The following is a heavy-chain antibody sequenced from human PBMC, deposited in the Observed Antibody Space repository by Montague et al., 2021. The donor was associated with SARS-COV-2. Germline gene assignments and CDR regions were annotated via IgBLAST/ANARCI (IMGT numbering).Heavy chain of an antibody. J-gene: IGHJ5*02. D-gene: IGHD4-17*01. V-gene: IGHV3-23*01. CDR2: ITGSGGTT. CDR1: GFTFSSYT. CDR3: AKTAVTTDGWFDP. Sequence: SLRLSCAASGFTFSSYTMAWVRQAPGKGLEWVSSITGSGGTTDYXASVKGRFTIIRDNSDNTLYLQMNSLRAEDTAVYHCAKTAVTTDGWFDPWGQGTLVSVSS.